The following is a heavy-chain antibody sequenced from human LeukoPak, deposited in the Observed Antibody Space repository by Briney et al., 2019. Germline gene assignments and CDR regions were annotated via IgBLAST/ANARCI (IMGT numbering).Heavy chain of an antibody. V-gene: IGHV1-69*04. CDR1: GGTFSSYA. Sequence: SVKVSCKASGGTFSSYAISWVRQAPGQGLEWTGRIIPIFGIANYAQKFQGRVTITADKSTSTAYMELSSLRSEDTAVYYCARAVTLGNLYYFDYWGQGTLVTVSS. CDR2: IIPIFGIA. J-gene: IGHJ4*02. CDR3: ARAVTLGNLYYFDY. D-gene: IGHD3-16*01.